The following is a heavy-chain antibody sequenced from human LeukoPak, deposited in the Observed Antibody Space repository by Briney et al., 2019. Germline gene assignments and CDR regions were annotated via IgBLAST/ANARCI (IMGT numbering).Heavy chain of an antibody. CDR3: ALRIAAAGIR. Sequence: QPGGSLSLLCTPSVFIYHRYDVLGPPQAPGKGLEWVSAISGSGGSTYYADSVKGRFTISRDNSKNTLYLQMNSLRAEDTAVYYCALRIAAAGIRWGQGTLVTVSS. J-gene: IGHJ4*02. V-gene: IGHV3-23*01. D-gene: IGHD6-13*01. CDR1: VFIYHRYD. CDR2: ISGSGGST.